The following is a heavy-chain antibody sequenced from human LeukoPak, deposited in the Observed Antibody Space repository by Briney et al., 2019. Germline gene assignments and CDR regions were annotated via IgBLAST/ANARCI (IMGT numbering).Heavy chain of an antibody. J-gene: IGHJ4*02. D-gene: IGHD3-22*01. CDR2: ISSSSSYI. CDR3: AREERGKYYYDSSGYYFDY. Sequence: PGGSLRLSCAASGFTFSSYSMNWVRQAPGKGLEWVSSISSSSSYIYYADSVKGRFTISRDNSKNTLYLQMNSLRAEDTAVYYCAREERGKYYYDSSGYYFDYWGQGTLVTVSS. V-gene: IGHV3-21*04. CDR1: GFTFSSYS.